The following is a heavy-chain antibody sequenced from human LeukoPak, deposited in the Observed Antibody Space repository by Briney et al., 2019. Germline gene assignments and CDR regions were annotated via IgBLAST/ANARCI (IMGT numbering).Heavy chain of an antibody. J-gene: IGHJ4*02. Sequence: SETLSLTCTVPGGSISSGDYYWSWIRQPPGKGPEWIGYIYYSGSTYYNPSLKSRVTISVDTSKNQFSLKLSSVTAADTAVYYCASDITGYFDYWGQGTLVTVSS. D-gene: IGHD3-3*01. V-gene: IGHV4-30-4*08. CDR3: ASDITGYFDY. CDR1: GGSISSGDYY. CDR2: IYYSGST.